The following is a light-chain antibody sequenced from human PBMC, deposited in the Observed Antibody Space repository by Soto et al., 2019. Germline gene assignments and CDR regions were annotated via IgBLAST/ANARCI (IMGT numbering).Light chain of an antibody. V-gene: IGKV4-1*01. J-gene: IGKJ2*01. Sequence: DIVMTQSPDSLAVSLGERATINCKSSQSVLYSSNNKNYLAWYQQKPGQPPKLLIYWASTRESGVPDRFSGSGSGTDFTLTISSLQAEDVAVYYCQQYYSNHMYTFGQGTKLEIK. CDR2: WAS. CDR1: QSVLYSSNNKNY. CDR3: QQYYSNHMYT.